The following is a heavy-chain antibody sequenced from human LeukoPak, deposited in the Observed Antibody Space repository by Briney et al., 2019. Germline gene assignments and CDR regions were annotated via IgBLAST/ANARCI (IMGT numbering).Heavy chain of an antibody. J-gene: IGHJ3*02. CDR1: GFTFSSYA. V-gene: IGHV3-23*01. CDR3: AKSRSGWSLFDI. Sequence: GGSLRLSCAASGFTFSSYAMSWVRQAPGKGLEWVSSISGSGGATNHADSVEGRFTFSRENSKNTMFLQMNSLRAEDTAVYYCAKSRSGWSLFDIWGQGTMVTVSS. CDR2: ISGSGGAT. D-gene: IGHD6-13*01.